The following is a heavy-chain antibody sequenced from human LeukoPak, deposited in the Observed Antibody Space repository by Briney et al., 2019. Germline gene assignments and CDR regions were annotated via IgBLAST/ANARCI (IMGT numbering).Heavy chain of an antibody. CDR2: IYYSGST. Sequence: SETLSLTCTVSGGSISNYWSWIRQPPGKGLEWIGYIYYSGSTNYNPSLKSRVTISVDTSKNQFFLKLSSVTAADTAVYYCARPSTYYYDSSGYSYYFDYWGQGTLVTVSS. V-gene: IGHV4-59*12. CDR1: GGSISNY. CDR3: ARPSTYYYDSSGYSYYFDY. D-gene: IGHD3-22*01. J-gene: IGHJ4*02.